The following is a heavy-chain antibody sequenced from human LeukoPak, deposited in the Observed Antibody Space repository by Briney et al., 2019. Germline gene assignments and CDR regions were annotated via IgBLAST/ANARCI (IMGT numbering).Heavy chain of an antibody. V-gene: IGHV1-3*03. D-gene: IGHD6-6*01. CDR3: ARGIAAHTPFDY. CDR1: GYTFTSYA. Sequence: ASVKVSCKASGYTFTSYAMRWVRQAPGQRLEWMGWINAGNGNTKYSQEFQGRVTITRDTSASTAYMELSSLRSEDMAVYYCARGIAAHTPFDYWGQGTLVTVSS. J-gene: IGHJ4*02. CDR2: INAGNGNT.